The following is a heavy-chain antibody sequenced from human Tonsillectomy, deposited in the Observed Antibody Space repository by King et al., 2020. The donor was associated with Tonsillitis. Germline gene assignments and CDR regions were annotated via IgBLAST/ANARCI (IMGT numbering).Heavy chain of an antibody. CDR1: GGTFSTYA. Sequence: QLVQSGAEVKKPGASVKVSCKASGGTFSTYAISWVRQAPGQGLEWMGGIIPIFGTANYAQKFQGRVTITADESTSTAYMELSSLRSEDTAVDYCARDRTESKASAIIWFYYMDVWGKGTPVTVSS. J-gene: IGHJ6*03. V-gene: IGHV1-69*12. CDR3: ARDRTESKASAIIWFYYMDV. D-gene: IGHD5-18*01. CDR2: IIPIFGTA.